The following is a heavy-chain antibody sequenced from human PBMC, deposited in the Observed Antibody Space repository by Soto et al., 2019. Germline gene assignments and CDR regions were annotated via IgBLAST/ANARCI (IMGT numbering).Heavy chain of an antibody. D-gene: IGHD1-26*01. V-gene: IGHV3-23*01. J-gene: IGHJ4*02. CDR1: GFTFSSYA. CDR2: ISGSGGST. CDR3: AKDVGWSYRGSIDY. Sequence: GESLRLSCAASGFTFSSYAMSWVRQAPGKGLEWVSAISGSGGSTYYADSGKGRFTISRDNSKNTLYLQMNSLIAEDMYVYDCAKDVGWSYRGSIDYWGQGTLVTVSS.